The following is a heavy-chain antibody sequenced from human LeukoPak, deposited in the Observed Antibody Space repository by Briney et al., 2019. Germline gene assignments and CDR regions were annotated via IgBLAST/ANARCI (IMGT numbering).Heavy chain of an antibody. CDR2: ISSSGSTI. CDR1: GFTFSDYY. V-gene: IGHV3-11*04. CDR3: ARGSGSSWYRHWFDP. D-gene: IGHD6-13*01. Sequence: GGSLRPSCAASGFTFSDYYMSWIRQAPGKGLEWVSYISSSGSTIYYADSVKGRFTISRDNAKNSLYLQMNSLRAEDTAVYYCARGSGSSWYRHWFDPWGQGTLVTVSS. J-gene: IGHJ5*02.